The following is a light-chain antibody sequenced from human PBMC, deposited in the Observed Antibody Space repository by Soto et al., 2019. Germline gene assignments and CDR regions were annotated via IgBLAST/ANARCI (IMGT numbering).Light chain of an antibody. CDR2: DVS. CDR1: SSDVGGYNY. J-gene: IGLJ2*01. Sequence: QSALTQPRSVSGSPGQSVTISCTGTSSDVGGYNYVSWYQQHPGKAPKLMIYDVSKRPSGVPDRFSGSKSGNTASLTISGLQAEDEADYYCCSYAGYFGGGTQLTVL. V-gene: IGLV2-11*01. CDR3: CSYAGY.